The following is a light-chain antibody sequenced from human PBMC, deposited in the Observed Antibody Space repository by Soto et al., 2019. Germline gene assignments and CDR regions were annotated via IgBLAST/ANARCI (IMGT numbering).Light chain of an antibody. CDR1: HSVNSH. J-gene: IGKJ1*01. Sequence: MMMTQSPATLSVSPGERVTLSFRTSHSVNSHVAWYQQKPGQAPRLLLYGASTRATGIPVRFSGSGSGTEFTLTISSLQPDDFATYYCQQYNSYWTFGQGTKVDIK. CDR3: QQYNSYWT. V-gene: IGKV3-15*01. CDR2: GAS.